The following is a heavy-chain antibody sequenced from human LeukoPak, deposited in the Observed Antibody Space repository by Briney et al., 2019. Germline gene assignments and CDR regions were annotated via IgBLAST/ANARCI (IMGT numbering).Heavy chain of an antibody. CDR3: ASTVVTPFSG. V-gene: IGHV3-30*02. Sequence: GGSLRLSCAASGFTFSSYGMHWVRQAPGKGLEWVAFIRYDGSNKYYADSVKGRFTISRDNSKNTLYLQMNSLRAEDTAVYYCASTVVTPFSGWGQGTLVTVSS. CDR1: GFTFSSYG. CDR2: IRYDGSNK. D-gene: IGHD4-23*01. J-gene: IGHJ4*02.